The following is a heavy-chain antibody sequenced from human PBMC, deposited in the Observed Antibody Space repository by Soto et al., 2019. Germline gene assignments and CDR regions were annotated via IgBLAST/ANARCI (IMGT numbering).Heavy chain of an antibody. J-gene: IGHJ4*02. V-gene: IGHV4-59*01. CDR3: ARAKYRGENSRGPLDC. D-gene: IGHD2-15*01. Sequence: SETLSLTCTVSGGSFTSYYWSCIRQYPKKGLEWIGYIYPSGSTKYNPSLASRVTISVDTSKNQFSLTLSSVTAADTALYFCARAKYRGENSRGPLDCWGPGIPVPVSS. CDR2: IYPSGST. CDR1: GGSFTSYY.